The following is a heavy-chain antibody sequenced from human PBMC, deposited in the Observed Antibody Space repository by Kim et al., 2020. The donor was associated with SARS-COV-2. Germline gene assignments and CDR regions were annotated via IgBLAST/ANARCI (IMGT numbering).Heavy chain of an antibody. Sequence: GGSLRLSCAASGFTFNSYAMGWVRQAPGKLLEWVSGITGGGASPYYADSVKGRFTISRDNSKNTLYLQMNSLRAVDTAVYYCAKDNTMTTWGLYYYGMDVWGQGTTVTVSS. J-gene: IGHJ6*02. V-gene: IGHV3-23*01. D-gene: IGHD4-17*01. CDR3: AKDNTMTTWGLYYYGMDV. CDR1: GFTFNSYA. CDR2: ITGGGASP.